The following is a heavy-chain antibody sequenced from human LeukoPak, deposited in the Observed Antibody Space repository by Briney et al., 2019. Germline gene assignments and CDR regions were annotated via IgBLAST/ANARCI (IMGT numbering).Heavy chain of an antibody. CDR3: ARAEVVAPFDY. Sequence: GASVKVSCKXSGYTFTGYYVHWVRQAPGQGLEWMGWINPNSGGTNYAQKFQGRVTMTRDTSISTAYMELSRLRSDDTAVYYCARAEVVAPFDYWGQGTLVTVSS. CDR2: INPNSGGT. D-gene: IGHD2-15*01. V-gene: IGHV1-2*02. J-gene: IGHJ4*02. CDR1: GYTFTGYY.